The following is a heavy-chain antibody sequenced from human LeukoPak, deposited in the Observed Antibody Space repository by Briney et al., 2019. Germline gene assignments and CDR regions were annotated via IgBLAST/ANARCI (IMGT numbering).Heavy chain of an antibody. V-gene: IGHV4-61*02. CDR1: GGSISSGSYY. D-gene: IGHD6-19*01. CDR2: IYTSGST. J-gene: IGHJ2*01. Sequence: SQTLSLTCTVSGGSISSGSYYWSWIRQPAGKGLEWIGRIYTSGSTNYNPSLKSRVTMSVDTSKNQFSLKLSSVTAADTAVYYCASHPGIAVAGSYWYFDLWGRGTLVTVSS. CDR3: ASHPGIAVAGSYWYFDL.